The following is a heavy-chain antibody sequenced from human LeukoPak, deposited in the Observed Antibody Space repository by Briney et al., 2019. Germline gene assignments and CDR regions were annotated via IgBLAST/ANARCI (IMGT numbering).Heavy chain of an antibody. Sequence: PGGSLRLSCAASGFTFSSFSMNWVRQAPGKGLEWVSSISSSSSYIYYADSVKGRFTISRDNAKNSLYLQMNSLRAEDTAVYYCARDSSSWYYFDYWGQGTLVTVSS. CDR2: ISSSSSYI. D-gene: IGHD6-13*01. J-gene: IGHJ4*02. CDR3: ARDSSSWYYFDY. CDR1: GFTFSSFS. V-gene: IGHV3-21*01.